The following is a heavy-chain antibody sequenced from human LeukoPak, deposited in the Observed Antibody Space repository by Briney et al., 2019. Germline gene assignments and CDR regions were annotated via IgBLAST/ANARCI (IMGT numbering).Heavy chain of an antibody. V-gene: IGHV1-69*04. CDR1: RGTFSLYA. J-gene: IGHJ4*02. D-gene: IGHD6-19*01. CDR2: MNRILGIA. Sequence: SLTLSCEASRGTFSLYAISWVRQAPGQGREWLSRMNRILGIANYAQKFQGRVTITADKSTSTAYMELSSLRSEDTAVYYCARERLGRSTYSSGWYQGYWGQGTLVTVSS. CDR3: ARERLGRSTYSSGWYQGY.